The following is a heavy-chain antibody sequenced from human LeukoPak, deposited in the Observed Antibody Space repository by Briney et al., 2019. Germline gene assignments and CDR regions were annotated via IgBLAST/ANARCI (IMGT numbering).Heavy chain of an antibody. V-gene: IGHV3-23*01. J-gene: IGHJ4*02. CDR3: AKDPPGAGPDFGC. D-gene: IGHD6-19*01. CDR1: GFTLSSYT. CDR2: ISGSDGST. Sequence: PGGSLRLSCATSGFTLSSYTMNWVRQAPGKGLERVSGISGSDGSTYYADSVKGRFTISRDNSKNTLYLQMNSLRVEDTAVYYCAKDPPGAGPDFGCWGQGTLVTVPS.